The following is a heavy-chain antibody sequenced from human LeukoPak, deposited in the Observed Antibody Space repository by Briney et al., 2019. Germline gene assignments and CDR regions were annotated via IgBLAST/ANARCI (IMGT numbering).Heavy chain of an antibody. CDR2: IYISGST. J-gene: IGHJ5*02. Sequence: SETLSLTCTVSGGSISSYYWSWIRQPAGKGLEWIGRIYISGSTNYNPSLKSRVTMSVDTSKNQFSLKLSSVTAADTAVYYCARDLPRYCSGGSCASGWFDPWGQGTLVTVSS. CDR3: ARDLPRYCSGGSCASGWFDP. D-gene: IGHD2-15*01. V-gene: IGHV4-4*07. CDR1: GGSISSYY.